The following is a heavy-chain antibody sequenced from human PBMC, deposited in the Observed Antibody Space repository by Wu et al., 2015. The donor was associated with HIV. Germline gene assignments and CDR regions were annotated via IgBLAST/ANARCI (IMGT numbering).Heavy chain of an antibody. CDR3: ARGLGIVIPLDP. V-gene: IGHV1-2*02. D-gene: IGHD2/OR15-2a*01. CDR1: GYSFYGYY. Sequence: QVQLVQSGAEVKKPGASVKVSCKASGYSFYGYYMNWVRQAPGQGLEWMGRINPNNGETKYAESFQDRITMTTDTSISTAYMELRRLTSDDTAVYYCARGLGIVIPLDPWGQGTLVSVSS. J-gene: IGHJ5*02. CDR2: INPNNGET.